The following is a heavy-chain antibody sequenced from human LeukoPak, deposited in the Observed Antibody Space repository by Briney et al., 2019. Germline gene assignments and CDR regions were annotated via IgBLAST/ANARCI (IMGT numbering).Heavy chain of an antibody. V-gene: IGHV4-38-2*02. Sequence: SETLSLTCTVSGYSISSGYYWGWIRQPPGKGLEWIGSIYHSGSTYYNPSLKSRVTISVDTSKNQFSLKLSSVTAADTAVYYCAREGCSGGSCYSTPFDYWGQGTLVTVSS. D-gene: IGHD2-15*01. CDR2: IYHSGST. J-gene: IGHJ4*02. CDR1: GYSISSGYY. CDR3: AREGCSGGSCYSTPFDY.